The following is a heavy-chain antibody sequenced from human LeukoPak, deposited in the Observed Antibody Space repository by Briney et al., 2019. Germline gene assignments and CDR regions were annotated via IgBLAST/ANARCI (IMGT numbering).Heavy chain of an antibody. D-gene: IGHD3-9*01. V-gene: IGHV4-34*01. Sequence: KPSETLSLTCAVYGGSFSGYYWSWIRQPPGKGLEWIGEINHSGSTNYNPSLKSRVTISVDTSKNQFSLKLSSVTAADTAVYYCARARVLRYFAGYYYYCGMDVWGQGTTVTVAS. J-gene: IGHJ6*02. CDR1: GGSFSGYY. CDR2: INHSGST. CDR3: ARARVLRYFAGYYYYCGMDV.